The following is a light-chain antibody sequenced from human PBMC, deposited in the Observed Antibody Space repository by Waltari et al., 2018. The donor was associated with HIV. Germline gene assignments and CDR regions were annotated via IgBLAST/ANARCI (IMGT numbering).Light chain of an antibody. CDR3: SSFTTSDTLL. CDR2: EVA. CDR1: SSDIGAYDY. Sequence: QSALTQPASVSGSPGQSITVSCTGTSSDIGAYDYVSWYHQTPGTAPKLVMYEVAYRPSGMSNRFSGSKSGNPASLTISGLQTEDEADYYCSSFTTSDTLLFGGGTKVTVL. V-gene: IGLV2-14*01. J-gene: IGLJ2*01.